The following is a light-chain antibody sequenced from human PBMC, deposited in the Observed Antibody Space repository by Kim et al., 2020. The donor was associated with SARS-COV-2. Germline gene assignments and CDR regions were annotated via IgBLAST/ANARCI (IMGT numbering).Light chain of an antibody. V-gene: IGKV1-9*01. J-gene: IGKJ5*01. CDR3: QELDSYPRVT. CDR2: AAS. Sequence: SVGDRVPITCRASQGISSYLAWYQQKPGKAPKLLIYAASTLQNGVPSRFSGSGSGTEFTLTISDLQPEDFATYYCQELDSYPRVTFGLGTRLEIK. CDR1: QGISSY.